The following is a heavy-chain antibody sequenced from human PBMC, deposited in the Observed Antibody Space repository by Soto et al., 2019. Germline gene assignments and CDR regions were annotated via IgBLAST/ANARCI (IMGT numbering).Heavy chain of an antibody. CDR1: GGSFSGYQ. CDR3: ARGLILWFGELARRGGYYYYMDV. J-gene: IGHJ6*03. D-gene: IGHD3-10*01. Sequence: QVQLQQWGAGLLKPSETLSLTCAVYGGSFSGYQWSWIRQTPGKGLEWIGEINDSGNINYNPSLKSRVTILLDTPKKQISLKLSSVTAADSAVYYSARGLILWFGELARRGGYYYYMDVWGKGNTVTVSS. CDR2: INDSGNI. V-gene: IGHV4-34*01.